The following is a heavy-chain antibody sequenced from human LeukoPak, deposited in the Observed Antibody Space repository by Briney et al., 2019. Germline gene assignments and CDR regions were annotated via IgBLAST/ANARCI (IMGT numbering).Heavy chain of an antibody. CDR1: GFTFSSYT. Sequence: AGGSLRFSCAASGFTFSSYTMNWVRQAPGKGLEWVSIISSGSSYIHYADSVKGRFTISRDNAKNSLYLQMNSLRAEDTAVYYCAKRSAESSGYFDYWGQGTLVTVSS. V-gene: IGHV3-21*04. D-gene: IGHD6-19*01. CDR2: ISSGSSYI. CDR3: AKRSAESSGYFDY. J-gene: IGHJ4*02.